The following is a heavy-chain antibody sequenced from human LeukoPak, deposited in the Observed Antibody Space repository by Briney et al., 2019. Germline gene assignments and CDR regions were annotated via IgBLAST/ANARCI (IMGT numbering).Heavy chain of an antibody. Sequence: ASVKVSCKASGYTFTTHGISWVRQAPGQGLEWMGWINTYNGHTNYAQKLQGRVTMTTDTSTSTAYMELRSLRSDDTAVYYCARVGRASGWNDYWGQGTLVTVSS. D-gene: IGHD6-19*01. J-gene: IGHJ4*02. CDR3: ARVGRASGWNDY. CDR1: GYTFTTHG. V-gene: IGHV1-18*01. CDR2: INTYNGHT.